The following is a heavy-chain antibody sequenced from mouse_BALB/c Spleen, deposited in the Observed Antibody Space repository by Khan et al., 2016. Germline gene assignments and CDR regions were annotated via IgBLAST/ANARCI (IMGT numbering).Heavy chain of an antibody. Sequence: EVELVESGGGLVQPGGSLKLSCAASGFTFSSYTMSWVRQTPEKRLEWVAYISNGGGSTYYPDTVKGRFTISRDNAKNTLYLQMSSLKSEDTAMYCCARHGNYAMDYWGQGTSVTVSS. V-gene: IGHV5-12-2*01. J-gene: IGHJ4*01. CDR2: ISNGGGST. CDR3: ARHGNYAMDY. CDR1: GFTFSSYT. D-gene: IGHD1-1*02.